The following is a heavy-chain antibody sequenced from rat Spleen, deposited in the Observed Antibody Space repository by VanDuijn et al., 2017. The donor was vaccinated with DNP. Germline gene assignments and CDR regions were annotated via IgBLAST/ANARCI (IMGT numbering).Heavy chain of an antibody. CDR3: VRSVNYGSPYYAMDA. Sequence: EVQLVESGGGLVQPGRSLKLSCAASGFTFSDYYMAWVRQAPKKGLEWVASISYEGSNTYYGDSVKGRFTISRDNAKSTLYLQMNSLGSEDTATYYCVRSVNYGSPYYAMDAWGQGTSVTVSS. CDR1: GFTFSDYY. D-gene: IGHD1-3*01. V-gene: IGHV5-22*01. CDR2: ISYEGSNT. J-gene: IGHJ4*01.